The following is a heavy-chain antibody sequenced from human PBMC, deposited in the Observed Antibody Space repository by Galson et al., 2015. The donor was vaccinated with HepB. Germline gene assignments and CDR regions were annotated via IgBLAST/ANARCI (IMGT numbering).Heavy chain of an antibody. CDR2: ISSDGSNK. D-gene: IGHD2-2*01. CDR1: GFTFTDYS. Sequence: SLRLSCAASGFTFTDYSMHWVRQTPDKGLEWAAIISSDGSNKNYADSVKGRFTISRDNSKNTLYLQVSSLKTEDTAVYYCARDGRERQPLPGYWGQGTLVTVSS. V-gene: IGHV3-30*04. J-gene: IGHJ4*02. CDR3: ARDGRERQPLPGY.